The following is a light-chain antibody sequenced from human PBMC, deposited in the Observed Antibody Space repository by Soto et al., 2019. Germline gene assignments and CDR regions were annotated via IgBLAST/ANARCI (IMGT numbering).Light chain of an antibody. V-gene: IGKV3-11*01. CDR3: QQHSHWPPWT. J-gene: IGKJ1*01. CDR2: GAS. Sequence: VLTQSPATLSLSPGERATLSCRASQNVRTFLDWYQQKPGQAPRLLIYGASNRATGIPARFSGSGSGTDFTLTISGLEPEDFAVYYCQQHSHWPPWTFGQGTRVEIQ. CDR1: QNVRTF.